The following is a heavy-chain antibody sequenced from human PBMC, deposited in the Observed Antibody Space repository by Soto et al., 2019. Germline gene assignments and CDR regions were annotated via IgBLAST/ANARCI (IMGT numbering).Heavy chain of an antibody. J-gene: IGHJ4*02. CDR1: GGSINSGGYY. CDR2: IFYSGST. Sequence: QVQLQESGPGLVKPSQTLSLTCSVSGGSINSGGYYWTWIRQYPGKGLEWIGNIFYSGSTSYNPSLKSRLTISIDTSKTHCSRRLTSVTAAETAVYYCARNSVSKKIDFWGQGTLVTVSS. D-gene: IGHD1-26*01. CDR3: ARNSVSKKIDF. V-gene: IGHV4-31*03.